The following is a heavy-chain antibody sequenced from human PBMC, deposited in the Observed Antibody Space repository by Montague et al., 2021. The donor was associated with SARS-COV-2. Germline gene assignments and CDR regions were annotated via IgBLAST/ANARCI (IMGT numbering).Heavy chain of an antibody. D-gene: IGHD1-26*01. CDR2: IYTSGST. V-gene: IGHV4-61*02. CDR1: GGSISSGNYY. J-gene: IGHJ4*02. CDR3: AREVGSYYDWRLDS. Sequence: TLSLTCTVSGGSISSGNYYWSWVRQPAGKGLDWIGRIYTSGSTNYNPSLKSRVTISADASKNQFSLKLSSMTAADTAVYYCAREVGSYYDWRLDSWGQGTLVTVSS.